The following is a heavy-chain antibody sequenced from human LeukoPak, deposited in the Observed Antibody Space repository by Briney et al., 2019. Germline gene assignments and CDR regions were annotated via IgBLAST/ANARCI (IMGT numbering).Heavy chain of an antibody. Sequence: ASVKVSCKASGYTFISYAIHWVRQAPGQGLEWMGWINTGNGNTKYSQTFQGRVTITRDTSASTAYMELSSLRFDDTAVYYCAKVESCSSFDYWGQGTLVTVSS. J-gene: IGHJ4*02. CDR1: GYTFISYA. CDR2: INTGNGNT. CDR3: AKVESCSSFDY. V-gene: IGHV1-3*04. D-gene: IGHD6-6*01.